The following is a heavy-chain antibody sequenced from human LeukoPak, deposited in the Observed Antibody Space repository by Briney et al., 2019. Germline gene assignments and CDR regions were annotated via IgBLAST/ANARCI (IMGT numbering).Heavy chain of an antibody. J-gene: IGHJ3*01. D-gene: IGHD4-17*01. CDR2: IYYSGST. CDR1: GGSISSSTYY. Sequence: SETLSLTCTVSGGSISSSTYYRGWIRQPPGKGLEWIGSIYYSGSTYNNPSLKSRVTIFVDTSKNQFSLKLSSVTATDTAVYYCARTYGDYDHAFDVWGQGTMVTASS. V-gene: IGHV4-39*01. CDR3: ARTYGDYDHAFDV.